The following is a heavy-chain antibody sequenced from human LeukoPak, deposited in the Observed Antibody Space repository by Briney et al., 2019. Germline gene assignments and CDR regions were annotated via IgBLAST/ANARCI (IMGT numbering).Heavy chain of an antibody. V-gene: IGHV4-34*01. D-gene: IGHD2-2*01. J-gene: IGHJ5*02. CDR1: GGSFSGYY. CDR3: AIQYCSSTRCYGGYNWFDP. Sequence: SETLSLTCAVYGGSFSGYYWSWIRQPPGKGLEWIGEINHSGSTNYNPSLKSRVTISVDTSKNQFPLKLSSVTAADTAVYYCAIQYCSSTRCYGGYNWFDPRGQGTLVTVSS. CDR2: INHSGST.